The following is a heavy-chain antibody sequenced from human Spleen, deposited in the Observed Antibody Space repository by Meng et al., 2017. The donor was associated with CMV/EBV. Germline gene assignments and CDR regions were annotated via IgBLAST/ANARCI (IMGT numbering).Heavy chain of an antibody. CDR3: ARTPRGGSYFDY. D-gene: IGHD3-10*01. V-gene: IGHV3-66*02. J-gene: IGHJ4*02. CDR1: GFTLSDHG. Sequence: GGSLRLSCAASGFTLSDHGVDWVRQAPGKGLEWVSVIYSGGSTYYADSVKGRFTISRDNSKNTLYLQMNSLRPEDTAVYYCARTPRGGSYFDYWGQGTLVTVSS. CDR2: IYSGGST.